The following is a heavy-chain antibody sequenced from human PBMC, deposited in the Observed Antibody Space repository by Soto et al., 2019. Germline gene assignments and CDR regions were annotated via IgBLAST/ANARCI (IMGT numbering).Heavy chain of an antibody. V-gene: IGHV3-33*01. J-gene: IGHJ4*02. CDR2: IWYDGSNK. CDR1: GFTFSSYG. Sequence: QVQLVESGGGVVQPGRSLRLSCAASGFTFSSYGMHWVRQAPGKGLEWVAVIWYDGSNKYYADSVKGRFTISRDNSKNXLYLQMNSLRAEDTAVYYCARDSPAYCGGDCPGGYWGQGTLVTVSS. CDR3: ARDSPAYCGGDCPGGY. D-gene: IGHD2-21*02.